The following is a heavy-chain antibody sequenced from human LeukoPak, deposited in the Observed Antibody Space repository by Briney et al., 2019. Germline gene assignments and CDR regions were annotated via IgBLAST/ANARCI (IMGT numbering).Heavy chain of an antibody. CDR1: EALSGHF. CDR2: ITHSGGT. D-gene: IGHD3-16*01. Sequence: SETLSLTCVLSEALSGHFWSWIRQPPGKGLEWIAEITHSGGTNYNPSLMSRVTTSVDTSNNRFFLKLSSVTAADTAVYYCARVHFGQGGAFDQWGQGTLVTVSS. J-gene: IGHJ4*02. CDR3: ARVHFGQGGAFDQ. V-gene: IGHV4-34*01.